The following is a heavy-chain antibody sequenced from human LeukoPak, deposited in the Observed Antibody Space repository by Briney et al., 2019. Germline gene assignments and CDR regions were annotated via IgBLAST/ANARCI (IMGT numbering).Heavy chain of an antibody. CDR3: ARDWLVVVPAATPLYYYYGMDV. Sequence: ASVKVSCKASGYTFTGYYMHWVRQAPGQGLKWMGWINPNSGGTNYAQKFQGRVTMTRDTSISTAYMELSRLRSDDTAVYYCARDWLVVVPAATPLYYYYGMDVWGQGTRSPSP. D-gene: IGHD2-2*02. CDR2: INPNSGGT. CDR1: GYTFTGYY. J-gene: IGHJ6*02. V-gene: IGHV1-2*02.